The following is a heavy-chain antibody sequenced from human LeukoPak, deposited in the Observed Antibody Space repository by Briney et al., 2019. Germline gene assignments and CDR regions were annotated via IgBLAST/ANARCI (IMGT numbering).Heavy chain of an antibody. CDR1: GFTFSSYA. Sequence: PGGSLRLSCAASGFTFSSYAMSWVRQAARKGLEWVSGISGSGGSTYYADSVKGRFTISRDNSKSTLYLQTNSLRAEDTAVYYCAKDVVGAINYFDYWGQGTLVTVSS. CDR2: ISGSGGST. J-gene: IGHJ4*02. CDR3: AKDVVGAINYFDY. V-gene: IGHV3-23*01. D-gene: IGHD1-26*01.